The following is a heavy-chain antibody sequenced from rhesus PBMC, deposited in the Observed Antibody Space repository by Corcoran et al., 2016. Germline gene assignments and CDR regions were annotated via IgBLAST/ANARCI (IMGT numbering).Heavy chain of an antibody. Sequence: QLQLQESGPGLVKPSETLSLTCAVSGGSISSNYWSWIRQPPGKGLEGIGRISGSGVSTAYNPTRKGGVTIAKDTSKNQFSRKVSSVTAADTAVYYCARTTAIYYYGLDSWGQGVVVTVSS. D-gene: IGHD4-11*01. J-gene: IGHJ6*01. CDR2: ISGSGVST. CDR1: GGSISSNY. CDR3: ARTTAIYYYGLDS. V-gene: IGHV4-173*01.